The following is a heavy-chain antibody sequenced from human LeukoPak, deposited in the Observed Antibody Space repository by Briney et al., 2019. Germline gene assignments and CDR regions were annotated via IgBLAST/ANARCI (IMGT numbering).Heavy chain of an antibody. CDR1: GYSISSGYY. CDR3: ARHTGYRAFDI. D-gene: IGHD6-13*01. V-gene: IGHV4-38-2*01. Sequence: SETLSLTCAVSGYSISSGYYWGWIRRPPGKGLEWIGSIYHSGSTYYNPSLKSRVTISVDTSKNQFSLRLSSVTAADTAVYYCARHTGYRAFDIWGQGTMVTVSS. CDR2: IYHSGST. J-gene: IGHJ3*02.